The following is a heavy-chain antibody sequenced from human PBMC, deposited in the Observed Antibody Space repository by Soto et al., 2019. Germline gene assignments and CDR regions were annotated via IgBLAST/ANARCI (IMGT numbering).Heavy chain of an antibody. Sequence: SETLSLTCTVSGGSISGDYWSWIRQPPGKGLQWIGYVLYSGSTNYNPSLKSRVTVSIDTSKSQFSLKLSSVTAADTAVYYCARGGGYYGDAFDFWGQGTVVTVSS. J-gene: IGHJ3*01. CDR3: ARGGGYYGDAFDF. D-gene: IGHD3-10*01. CDR2: VLYSGST. CDR1: GGSISGDY. V-gene: IGHV4-59*01.